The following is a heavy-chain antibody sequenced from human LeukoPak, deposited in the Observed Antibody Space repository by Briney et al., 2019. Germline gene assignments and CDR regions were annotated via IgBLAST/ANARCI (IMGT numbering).Heavy chain of an antibody. J-gene: IGHJ4*02. D-gene: IGHD2-2*01. V-gene: IGHV5-51*01. CDR2: IYPEDSDT. CDR3: ARHRTSSPYDGSDY. Sequence: GESLKISCKGSGYIFTNYWIAWVRQMPGKGLEWMGIIYPEDSDTRYSPSFQGQVTISADKSISTAYLQWRSLKASDTAMYYCARHRTSSPYDGSDYWGQGTLVTVSS. CDR1: GYIFTNYW.